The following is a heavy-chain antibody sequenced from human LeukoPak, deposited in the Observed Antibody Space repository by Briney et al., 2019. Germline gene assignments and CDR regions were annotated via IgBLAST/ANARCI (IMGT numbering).Heavy chain of an antibody. V-gene: IGHV4-30-4*08. CDR2: IYYSGST. CDR1: GGSISSGDYY. CDR3: ARDLADYYYMDV. Sequence: SQTLSLTCTVSGGSISSGDYYWRWIRQPPGKGLEWIGYIYYSGSTYYNPSLKSRVTISVDTSKNQFSLKLSSVTAADTAVYYCARDLADYYYMDVWGKGTTVTVSS. J-gene: IGHJ6*03.